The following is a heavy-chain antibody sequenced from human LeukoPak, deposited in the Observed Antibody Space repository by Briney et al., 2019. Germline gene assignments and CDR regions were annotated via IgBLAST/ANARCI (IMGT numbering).Heavy chain of an antibody. V-gene: IGHV1-18*01. CDR2: ISAYNGNT. CDR3: ARDAQWLDLKYYGMDS. D-gene: IGHD6-19*01. Sequence: ASLKLSCNASGYTFTSDGISCGRHAPGQWREWMGWISAYNGNTNDAHRLQSTVTMTTDTSTSTGYIELRRLRSDDTAVYYCARDAQWLDLKYYGMDSWGQGPTVTVSS. CDR1: GYTFTSDG. J-gene: IGHJ6*02.